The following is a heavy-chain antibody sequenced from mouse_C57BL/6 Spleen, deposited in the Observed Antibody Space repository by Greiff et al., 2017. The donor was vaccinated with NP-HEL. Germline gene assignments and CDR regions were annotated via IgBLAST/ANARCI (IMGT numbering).Heavy chain of an antibody. CDR2: INPSSGYT. V-gene: IGHV1-4*01. Sequence: VQLQQSGAELARPGASVKMSCKASGYTFTSYTMHWVKQRPGQGLEWIGYINPSSGYTKYNQKFKDKATLTADKSSSTAYMQLSSLTSEDSAVYYCARRGSTDYYAMDYWGQGTSVTVSS. D-gene: IGHD1-1*01. CDR3: ARRGSTDYYAMDY. CDR1: GYTFTSYT. J-gene: IGHJ4*01.